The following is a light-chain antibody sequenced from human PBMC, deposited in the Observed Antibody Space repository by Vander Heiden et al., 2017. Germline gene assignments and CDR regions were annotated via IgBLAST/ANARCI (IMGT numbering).Light chain of an antibody. J-gene: IGKJ1*01. CDR2: QAS. Sequence: DIQMTQSPATRSAAVGDRVTIPRRASQGISKWLAWYKQKPGKAPKLLVYQASRLENGVPSRFSGGGSGTEFTLTISSLQPDDFATYFCQKYNGFPWTFGQGTKVEIK. CDR1: QGISKW. CDR3: QKYNGFPWT. V-gene: IGKV1-5*03.